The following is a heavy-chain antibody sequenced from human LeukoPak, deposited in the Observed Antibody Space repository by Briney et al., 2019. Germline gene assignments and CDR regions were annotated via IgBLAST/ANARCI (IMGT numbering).Heavy chain of an antibody. D-gene: IGHD6-13*01. J-gene: IGHJ4*02. CDR3: ARAGSSSRWVNDY. CDR1: GYTFTGYY. V-gene: IGHV1-2*02. Sequence: ASVKVSCKASGYTFTGYYMHWVRQAPGQGLEWMGWINPNSGGTNYAQKSQGRVTMTRDTSISTAYMELSRLTSDDTAVYYCARAGSSSRWVNDYWGQGTLVTVSS. CDR2: INPNSGGT.